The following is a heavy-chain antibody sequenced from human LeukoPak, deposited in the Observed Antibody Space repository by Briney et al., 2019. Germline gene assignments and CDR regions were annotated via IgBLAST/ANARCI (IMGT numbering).Heavy chain of an antibody. J-gene: IGHJ4*02. CDR2: ISDSGGST. CDR1: GFTFNTYA. V-gene: IGHV3-23*01. Sequence: GGSLRLSCAAPGFTFNTYAMNWVRQAPGKGLEWVSAISDSGGSTYYADSVKGRFTISRDNSKNTAYLQIHRLRAEDTAVYYCAKGKGSSSSSIDWWGQGTLVTVSS. D-gene: IGHD2-15*01. CDR3: AKGKGSSSSSIDW.